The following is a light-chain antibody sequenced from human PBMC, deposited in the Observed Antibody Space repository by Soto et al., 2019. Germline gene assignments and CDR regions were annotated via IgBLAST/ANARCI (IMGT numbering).Light chain of an antibody. Sequence: EIVMTQSPASLSVSPGERVTLSCRAGQGVTTNFAWYQQKSGQXPRXLIYDVSTRATGVPARFSGTGSETDFTLTISGLQSEDSAVYFCQQYNNWPFSFGQGTRLEIK. CDR2: DVS. V-gene: IGKV3-15*01. CDR3: QQYNNWPFS. CDR1: QGVTTN. J-gene: IGKJ5*01.